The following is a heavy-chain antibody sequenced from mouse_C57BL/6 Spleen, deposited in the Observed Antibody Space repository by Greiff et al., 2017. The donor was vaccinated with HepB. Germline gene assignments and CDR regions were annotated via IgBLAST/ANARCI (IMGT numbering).Heavy chain of an antibody. D-gene: IGHD1-1*01. Sequence: EVMLVESGGGLVQPGGSLKLSCAASGFTFSDYYMYWVRQTPEKRLEWVAYISNGGGSTYYPDTVKGRFTISRDNAKNTLYLQMSRLKSEDTAMYYCARSPPDYGSSYAMDYWGQGTSVTVSS. CDR2: ISNGGGST. CDR3: ARSPPDYGSSYAMDY. J-gene: IGHJ4*01. CDR1: GFTFSDYY. V-gene: IGHV5-12*01.